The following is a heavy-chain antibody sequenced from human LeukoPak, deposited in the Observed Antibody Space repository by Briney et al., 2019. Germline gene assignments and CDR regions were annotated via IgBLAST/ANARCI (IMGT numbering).Heavy chain of an antibody. CDR2: ISWNSGSI. Sequence: PGGSLRLSCAASGFTFDDYAMHWVRQAPGKGLEWVSGISWNSGSIGYADFVKGRFTISRDNAKNSLYLQMNSLRAEDTALYYCAKDIPGHYYGMDVWGQGTTVTVSS. CDR3: AKDIPGHYYGMDV. V-gene: IGHV3-9*01. J-gene: IGHJ6*02. CDR1: GFTFDDYA.